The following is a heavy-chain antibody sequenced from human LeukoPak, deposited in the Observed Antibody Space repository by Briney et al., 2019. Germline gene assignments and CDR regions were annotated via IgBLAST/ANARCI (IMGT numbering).Heavy chain of an antibody. CDR2: IYRSGDI. V-gene: IGHV4-4*02. Sequence: SGTLSLTCAVSGGSISSNNWWIWVRQSPGKGLEWIGEIYRSGDINYNPSLKSRVTISLDKSKNQFSLKLSSVTAADTAVYYCARDTGGRGRLDAFDIWGQGTMVIVSS. CDR1: GGSISSNNW. J-gene: IGHJ3*02. D-gene: IGHD3-10*01. CDR3: ARDTGGRGRLDAFDI.